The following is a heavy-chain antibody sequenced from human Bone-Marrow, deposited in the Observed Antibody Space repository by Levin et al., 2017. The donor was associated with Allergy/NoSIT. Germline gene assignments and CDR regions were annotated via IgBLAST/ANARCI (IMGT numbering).Heavy chain of an antibody. Sequence: SETLSLTCSISGGPITSFYWTWVRQPAGKGLEWIGRIDPSGHTNYNPSLRSRVTMSADTSKSQLSLELHSVTAADTAVYYCARSRHDYDTSGYYPLDCWGQGTLVTVSS. J-gene: IGHJ4*02. CDR3: ARSRHDYDTSGYYPLDC. CDR2: IDPSGHT. D-gene: IGHD3-22*01. CDR1: GGPITSFY. V-gene: IGHV4-4*07.